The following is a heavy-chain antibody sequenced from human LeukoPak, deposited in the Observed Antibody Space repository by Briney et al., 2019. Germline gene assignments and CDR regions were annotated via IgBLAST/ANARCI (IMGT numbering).Heavy chain of an antibody. V-gene: IGHV3-23*01. CDR2: ISGSGGST. D-gene: IGHD5-18*01. CDR1: GFTFSSYG. J-gene: IGHJ4*02. Sequence: GGTLRLSCAASGFTFSSYGMSWVRQAPGKGLEWVSAISGSGGSTYYADFVKGRFTISRDNSKNTLYLQMNSLRAEDTAVYYCAKDTLSWYFDYWGQGTLVTVSS. CDR3: AKDTLSWYFDY.